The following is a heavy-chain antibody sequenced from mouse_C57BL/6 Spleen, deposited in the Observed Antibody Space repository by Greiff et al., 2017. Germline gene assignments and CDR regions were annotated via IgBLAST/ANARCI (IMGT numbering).Heavy chain of an antibody. CDR1: GFSLTSYG. Sequence: QVQLQQSGPGLVAPSQSLSITCTVSGFSLTSYGVHWVRQPPGKGLEWLVVIWSDGSTTYNSALKSRLSISKDNSKSQVFLKMNSLQTDDTAMYYCARELLRSYAMDYWGQGTSVTVSS. CDR3: ARELLRSYAMDY. J-gene: IGHJ4*01. D-gene: IGHD1-1*01. V-gene: IGHV2-6*03. CDR2: IWSDGST.